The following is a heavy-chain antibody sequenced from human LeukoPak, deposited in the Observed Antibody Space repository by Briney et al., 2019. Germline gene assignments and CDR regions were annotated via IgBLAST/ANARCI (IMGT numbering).Heavy chain of an antibody. CDR1: GFTFSGYW. Sequence: GGSLRLSCAASGFTFSGYWMSWVRQAPGKGLEWVAFIRYDGSNKYYADSVKGRFTITRDNSKNTLYLQMNSLRAEDTAVYYCAKAGDWGAVAGYWGQGTLVTVSS. CDR3: AKAGDWGAVAGY. CDR2: IRYDGSNK. D-gene: IGHD6-13*01. J-gene: IGHJ4*02. V-gene: IGHV3-30*02.